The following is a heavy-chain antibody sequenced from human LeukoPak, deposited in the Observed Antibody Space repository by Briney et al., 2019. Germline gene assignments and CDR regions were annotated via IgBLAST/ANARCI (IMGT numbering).Heavy chain of an antibody. V-gene: IGHV3-23*01. D-gene: IGHD1-1*01. J-gene: IGHJ4*02. CDR3: GKKFGLPTTTERSLQY. CDR2: LSSDSDIT. CDR1: RLTFSNYA. Sequence: GGSLRLSSAASRLTFSNYAMNWDRPAPGKGLEWLSILSSDSDITHYADSVKGRFTISRDNTKNTLYVQMNMLRAEDTAIYYCGKKFGLPTTTERSLQYWGQGTLVTVSS.